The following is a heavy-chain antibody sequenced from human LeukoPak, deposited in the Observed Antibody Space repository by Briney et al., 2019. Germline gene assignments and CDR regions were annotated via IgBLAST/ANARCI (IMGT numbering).Heavy chain of an antibody. CDR1: GFTFSSYW. J-gene: IGHJ4*02. Sequence: PGGSLRLSCAASGFTFSSYWMHWVRQAPGKGLVWVSRINIDGSTSNYADSVKGRFTISGDNAKNAVYLQMSSLRVEDTAVYYCARASALATPPFAYWGQGTLVTVSS. CDR3: ARASALATPPFAY. D-gene: IGHD5-12*01. V-gene: IGHV3-74*01. CDR2: INIDGSTS.